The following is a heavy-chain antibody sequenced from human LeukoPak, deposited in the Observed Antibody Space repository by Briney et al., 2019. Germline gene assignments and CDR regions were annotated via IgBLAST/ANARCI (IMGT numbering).Heavy chain of an antibody. D-gene: IGHD1-7*01. V-gene: IGHV4-59*08. CDR3: ARHKLVYGMDV. CDR2: IYYSGST. J-gene: IGHJ6*02. Sequence: SETLSLTCTVSGGSISSYYWSWIRQPPGKGLEWIGYIYYSGSTNYNPSLKSRVTISVDTSKNQFSLKLSSVTAADTAVYYCARHKLVYGMDVWGQGTTVTVSS. CDR1: GGSISSYY.